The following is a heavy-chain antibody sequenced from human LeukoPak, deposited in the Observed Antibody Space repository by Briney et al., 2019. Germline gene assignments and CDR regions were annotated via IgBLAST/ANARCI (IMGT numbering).Heavy chain of an antibody. CDR2: INTKSGAT. CDR1: GYTFTSYG. D-gene: IGHD2-2*01. CDR3: TKPQPGAFEI. J-gene: IGHJ3*02. Sequence: ASVKVSCKASGYTFTSYGISWVRQAPGQALEWMGWINTKSGATNYAPKFQGRVTMTRDTSITTAYMELNSLRSDDTALYYCTKPQPGAFEIWGQGTMVTVSS. V-gene: IGHV1-2*02.